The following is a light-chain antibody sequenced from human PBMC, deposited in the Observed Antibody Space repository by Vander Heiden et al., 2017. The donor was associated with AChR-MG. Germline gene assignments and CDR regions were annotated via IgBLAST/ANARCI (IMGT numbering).Light chain of an antibody. CDR1: SSDVGTYNY. V-gene: IGLV2-14*03. CDR2: DVS. CDR3: SSYTPTSTLV. J-gene: IGLJ3*02. Sequence: QSALTQPASVSGSPGQSIAISCTGTSSDVGTYNYVSWYQQHPGKAPILMIYDVSNRPSGVSNRFSGSKSGNTASLTISGLQAEDVADYFCSSYTPTSTLVFGGGTKLTVL.